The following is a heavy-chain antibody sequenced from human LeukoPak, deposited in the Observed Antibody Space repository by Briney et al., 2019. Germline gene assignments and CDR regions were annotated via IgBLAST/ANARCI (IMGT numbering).Heavy chain of an antibody. CDR2: ISHGGTDK. CDR3: AKDLIKVGPSRFRNYYYYMDV. Sequence: GGSLRLSCAVSRFNIRNYGMHWVRQAPGKGLEWVTFISHGGTDKYYIDSVKGRFTISRDNSKNTLYLQMNSLRAEDTAVYYCAKDLIKVGPSRFRNYYYYMDVWGKGTTVTVSS. J-gene: IGHJ6*03. V-gene: IGHV3-30*02. CDR1: RFNIRNYG. D-gene: IGHD1-26*01.